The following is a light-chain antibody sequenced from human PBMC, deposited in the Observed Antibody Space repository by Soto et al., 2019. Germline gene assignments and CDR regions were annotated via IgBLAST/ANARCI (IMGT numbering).Light chain of an antibody. V-gene: IGKV3-20*01. Sequence: EIVLTQSPGTLSLSPGERATLSCRASQSVSSSYLAWYQQKPGQAPRLLIYGASSRATGITDRFSGSGSGTDFTLTISRLEPEDFAVYYCQHYGSSPRKFGQGNKVEIK. CDR1: QSVSSSY. J-gene: IGKJ1*01. CDR3: QHYGSSPRK. CDR2: GAS.